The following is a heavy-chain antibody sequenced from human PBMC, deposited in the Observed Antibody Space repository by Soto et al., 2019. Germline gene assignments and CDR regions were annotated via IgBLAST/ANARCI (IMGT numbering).Heavy chain of an antibody. CDR1: GFTFTSSA. CDR2: IVVGSGNT. V-gene: IGHV1-58*01. D-gene: IGHD3-3*01. J-gene: IGHJ6*02. Sequence: QMQLVQSGPEVKKPGTSVKVSCKASGFTFTSSAVQWVRQARGQRLEWIGWIVVGSGNTNYAQKFQERVTITRDMSTSTAYMELSSLRSEDTAVYYCAAVPPPYDCLRRGYYYYGMDVWGQGTTVTVSS. CDR3: AAVPPPYDCLRRGYYYYGMDV.